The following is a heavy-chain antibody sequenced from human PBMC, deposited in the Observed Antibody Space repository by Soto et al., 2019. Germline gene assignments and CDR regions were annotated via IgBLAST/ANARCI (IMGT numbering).Heavy chain of an antibody. J-gene: IGHJ4*02. V-gene: IGHV3-11*01. CDR1: GFTFSDYY. CDR3: ARDRCKGPNDYGDYSLDY. D-gene: IGHD4-17*01. Sequence: GGSLRLCCAASGFTFSDYYMSWIRQAPGKGLEWVSYISSSGSTIYYADSVKGRFTISRDNAKNSLYLQMNSLRAEDTAVYYCARDRCKGPNDYGDYSLDYWGQGTLVTVSS. CDR2: ISSSGSTI.